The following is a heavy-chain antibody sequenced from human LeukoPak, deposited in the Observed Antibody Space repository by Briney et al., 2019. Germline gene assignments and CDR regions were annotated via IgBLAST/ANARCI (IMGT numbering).Heavy chain of an antibody. J-gene: IGHJ4*02. Sequence: GGSLRLSCAASGFTFSDYWMDWVRQAPGKGLEWVANIKQDGSEKYYVDSVKDRFTISRDNAKNSVYLQMNSLRAEETAVYFCSSTLDYWGQGTLVTVSS. V-gene: IGHV3-7*01. CDR1: GFTFSDYW. D-gene: IGHD2-15*01. CDR3: SSTLDY. CDR2: IKQDGSEK.